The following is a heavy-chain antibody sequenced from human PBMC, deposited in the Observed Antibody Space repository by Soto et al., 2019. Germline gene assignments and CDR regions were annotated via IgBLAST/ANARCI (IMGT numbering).Heavy chain of an antibody. V-gene: IGHV4-34*01. CDR2: INDSGNI. D-gene: IGHD3-10*01. Sequence: QVQLQQWGAGLLKPSETLSLTCAVYGGSFSGYQWTWIRQTPGKGLEWIGEINDSGNINYNPSRKSRVAILVDTAKKHISLKLSSVTAADTAVYYCARGLILWFGELSRRGGYYYYMDVWGKGTTVTVSS. CDR1: GGSFSGYQ. J-gene: IGHJ6*03. CDR3: ARGLILWFGELSRRGGYYYYMDV.